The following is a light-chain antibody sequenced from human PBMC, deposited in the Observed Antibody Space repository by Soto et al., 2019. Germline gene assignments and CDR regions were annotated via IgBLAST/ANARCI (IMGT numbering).Light chain of an antibody. Sequence: SPVTQPASVSGSPVPSSTISCTGSSNDIVAYKYVSWYQQYPGKAPKLIIFEVSNRPSGVSNRFSGSKSGNTASLTIAGLQAEDEADYHCSSYTTGSTLYVFGGGTKVTVL. CDR1: SNDIVAYKY. J-gene: IGLJ1*01. CDR2: EVS. V-gene: IGLV2-14*01. CDR3: SSYTTGSTLYV.